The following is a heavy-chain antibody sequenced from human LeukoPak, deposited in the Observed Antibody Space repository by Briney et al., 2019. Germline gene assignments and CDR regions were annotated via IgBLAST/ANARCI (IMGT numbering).Heavy chain of an antibody. CDR1: GFTFSDYY. D-gene: IGHD1-26*01. Sequence: GGSLRLSCAASGFTFSDYYMSWIRQAPGKGLEWVSSISSSSSYIYYADSVKGRFTISRDNAKDSLYLQMNSLRVEDTAVYYCARDAGGRTQREGWFDPWGQGTLVTVSS. CDR2: ISSSSSYI. V-gene: IGHV3-11*06. J-gene: IGHJ5*02. CDR3: ARDAGGRTQREGWFDP.